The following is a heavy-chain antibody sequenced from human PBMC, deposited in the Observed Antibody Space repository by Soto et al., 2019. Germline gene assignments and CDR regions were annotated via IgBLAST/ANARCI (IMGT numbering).Heavy chain of an antibody. CDR1: GGTFSSYT. Sequence: QVQLVQSGAEVKKPGSSVKVSCKASGGTFSSYTISWVRQAPGQGLEWMGRIIPILGIANYAQKFQGRVTITADKSTSTAYMDVSSLRSEDTAVYDCARDGTTRYDAFDTGGQGTMVTVSS. J-gene: IGHJ3*02. CDR3: ARDGTTRYDAFDT. D-gene: IGHD4-17*01. V-gene: IGHV1-69*08. CDR2: IIPILGIA.